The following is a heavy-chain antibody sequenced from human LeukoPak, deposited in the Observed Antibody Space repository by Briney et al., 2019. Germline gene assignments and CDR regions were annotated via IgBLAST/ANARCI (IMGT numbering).Heavy chain of an antibody. CDR3: AREGSGSYYIPFDY. CDR2: ISYDGSNK. CDR1: GFTFSSYG. Sequence: GGSLRLSCAASGFTFSSYGMHWVRQAPGKGLEWVAVISYDGSNKYYADSVKGRFTISRDNSKNTLYLQMNSLRAEDTAVYYCAREGSGSYYIPFDYWGQGTLVTVSS. V-gene: IGHV3-30*03. J-gene: IGHJ4*02. D-gene: IGHD3-10*01.